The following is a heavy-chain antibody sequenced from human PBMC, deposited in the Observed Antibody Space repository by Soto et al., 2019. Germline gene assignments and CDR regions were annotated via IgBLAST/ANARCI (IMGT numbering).Heavy chain of an antibody. J-gene: IGHJ5*02. CDR2: IYYLGNT. CDR1: GGSISSTSSY. D-gene: IGHD3-9*01. V-gene: IGHV4-39*01. CDR3: ARHHPTYYDILTGPPRGWFDP. Sequence: SETLSLTCTVSGGSISSTSSYWAWIRQPPGKGLEWVGSIYYLGNTYYNPSLGSRVTISVDTSKNQFSLKLSSVTAADTAVYYCARHHPTYYDILTGPPRGWFDPWGQGTLVTVSS.